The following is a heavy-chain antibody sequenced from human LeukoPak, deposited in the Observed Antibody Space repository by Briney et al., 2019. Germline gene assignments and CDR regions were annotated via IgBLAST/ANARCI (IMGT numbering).Heavy chain of an antibody. Sequence: ASVKVSCKASGYTFTAYYMHWVRQAPGQGLEWMGWINPNSGGTNYAQKFQGRVTMTRDTSISTAYMELSRLRSDDTAVYYCARELGYCSSTSCYYYFDYWGQGTLVTVSS. D-gene: IGHD2-2*01. CDR3: ARELGYCSSTSCYYYFDY. CDR1: GYTFTAYY. J-gene: IGHJ4*02. CDR2: INPNSGGT. V-gene: IGHV1-2*02.